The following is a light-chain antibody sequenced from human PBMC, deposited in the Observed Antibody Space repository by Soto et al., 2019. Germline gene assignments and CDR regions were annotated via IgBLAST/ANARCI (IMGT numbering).Light chain of an antibody. CDR1: QSVSSSY. V-gene: IGKV3-20*01. J-gene: IGKJ1*01. CDR2: GAS. Sequence: VLLVSRGPLSWPPGASDTLYFGASQSVSSSYLAWYQQKPGQAPRLPIYGASSRATGIPDRFSGSGSGTDFTLTISRLEPEDFAVYYCQQYGSARTFGQGTKVDIK. CDR3: QQYGSART.